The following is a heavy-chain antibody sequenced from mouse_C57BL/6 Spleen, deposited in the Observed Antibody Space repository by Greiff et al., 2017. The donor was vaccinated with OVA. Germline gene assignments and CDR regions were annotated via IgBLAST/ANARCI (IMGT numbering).Heavy chain of an antibody. Sequence: QVQLQQPGTELVKPGASVKLSCKASGYTFTSYWMHWVKQRPGQGLEWIGNINPSNGGTNYNEKFKSKATLTVDKSSSTAYMELRSLTSEDSAVYFCARGKLTGTWFAYWGQGTLVTVSA. CDR1: GYTFTSYW. CDR2: INPSNGGT. D-gene: IGHD4-1*01. V-gene: IGHV1-53*01. CDR3: ARGKLTGTWFAY. J-gene: IGHJ3*01.